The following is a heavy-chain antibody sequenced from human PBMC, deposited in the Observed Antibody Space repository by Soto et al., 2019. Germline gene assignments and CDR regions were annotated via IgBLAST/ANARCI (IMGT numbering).Heavy chain of an antibody. V-gene: IGHV3-30*18. CDR3: AKNRAPRPFYYHGLDL. J-gene: IGHJ6*02. Sequence: GGSLRLSCAASGFNFSTFGMNWVRQAPGKGLGWVAIISNDGSDINYADSVRGRFTISRDTSRNTLHLQMNSLRAEDTAVYYCAKNRAPRPFYYHGLDLWGQGTTVTVSS. CDR1: GFNFSTFG. CDR2: ISNDGSDI.